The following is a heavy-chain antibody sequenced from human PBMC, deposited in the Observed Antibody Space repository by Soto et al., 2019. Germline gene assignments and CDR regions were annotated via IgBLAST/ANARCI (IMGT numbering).Heavy chain of an antibody. Sequence: QVQLVESGGGLVKPGGSLRLSCAASGFTFSDYYMSWIRQAPGKGLEWVSYISSSSSYTNYADSVKGRFAISRDNAKNSLYLQMNSLRAEDTAVYYCARTTLGGQLVYWGQGTLVTVSS. V-gene: IGHV3-11*06. CDR2: ISSSSSYT. D-gene: IGHD6-6*01. CDR3: ARTTLGGQLVY. J-gene: IGHJ4*02. CDR1: GFTFSDYY.